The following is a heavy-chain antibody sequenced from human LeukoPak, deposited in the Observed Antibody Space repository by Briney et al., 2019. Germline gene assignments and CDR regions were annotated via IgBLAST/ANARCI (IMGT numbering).Heavy chain of an antibody. J-gene: IGHJ6*02. Sequence: VASVKVSCTGSGYTFTNYAVHWVRQAPGQRLEWLGWINPGNGDTKYSQNFQGRVTVTSDTSAATAYVELNSLTSEDTAVYYCARERWHCRVNCYSVYYYALDVWGQGTTVTVSS. CDR1: GYTFTNYA. CDR2: INPGNGDT. D-gene: IGHD2-15*01. CDR3: ARERWHCRVNCYSVYYYALDV. V-gene: IGHV1-3*01.